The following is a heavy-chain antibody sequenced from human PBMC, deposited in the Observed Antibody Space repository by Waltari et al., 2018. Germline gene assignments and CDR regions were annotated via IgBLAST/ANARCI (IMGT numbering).Heavy chain of an antibody. J-gene: IGHJ2*01. V-gene: IGHV1-69-2*01. D-gene: IGHD3-3*01. Sequence: EVQLVQSGAEVKKPGATVKISCKVSGYTFTDYYMHWVQQAPGTGLEWMGLVDPEDGETIYAEKFQGRVTITADTSTDTAYMELSSLRSEDTAVYYCATVRGRGSGYKSFWYFDLWGRGTLVTVSS. CDR3: ATVRGRGSGYKSFWYFDL. CDR1: GYTFTDYY. CDR2: VDPEDGET.